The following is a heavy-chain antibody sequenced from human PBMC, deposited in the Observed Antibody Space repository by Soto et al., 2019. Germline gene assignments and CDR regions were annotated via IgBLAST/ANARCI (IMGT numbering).Heavy chain of an antibody. J-gene: IGHJ5*02. D-gene: IGHD6-13*01. CDR1: GGSISSGGYY. Sequence: QVQLQESGPGLVKPSQTLSLTCTVSGGSISSGGYYWSWIRQHPGKGLEWIVYIYYSGSTYYNPSLKSRVTISVDTSKNQFSLKLSSVTAADTAVYYCARDGSSWPTGWFDPWGQGTLVTVSS. CDR2: IYYSGST. V-gene: IGHV4-31*03. CDR3: ARDGSSWPTGWFDP.